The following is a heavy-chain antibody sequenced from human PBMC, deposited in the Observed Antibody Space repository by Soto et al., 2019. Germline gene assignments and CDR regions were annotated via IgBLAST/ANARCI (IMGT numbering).Heavy chain of an antibody. CDR2: ITPFNGNT. J-gene: IGHJ3*02. D-gene: IGHD2-2*01. Sequence: GASVKVSCKASGYTFTYRYPHWVRQAPGQALEWMGWITPFNGNTNYAQKFQDRVTITRDRSMSTAYMELSSLRSEDPAMYSCAIPQNPDSSSTSCRHPHAFDIWGQGTMVSVSS. CDR3: AIPQNPDSSSTSCRHPHAFDI. CDR1: GYTFTYRY. V-gene: IGHV1-45*02.